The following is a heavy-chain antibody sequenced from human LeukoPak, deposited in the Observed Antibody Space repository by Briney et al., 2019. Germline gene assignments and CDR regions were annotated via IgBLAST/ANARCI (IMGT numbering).Heavy chain of an antibody. J-gene: IGHJ4*02. CDR1: GGSFSSYA. CDR3: GSTAAGTITY. CDR2: IIPIFGTA. Sequence: ASVKVSCKAAGGSFSSYAISWVRQAPGQGLEWMGRIIPIFGTANYAQKFQGRVTMTTDESTSTAYMELSSLRSEDTAVYYCGSTAAGTITYWGQGTLVTVSS. V-gene: IGHV1-69*05. D-gene: IGHD6-13*01.